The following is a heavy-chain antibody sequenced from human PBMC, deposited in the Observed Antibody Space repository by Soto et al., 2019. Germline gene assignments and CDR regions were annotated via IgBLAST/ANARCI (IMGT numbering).Heavy chain of an antibody. CDR2: FGPEDGET. Sequence: ASVKVSCKVSGYTLTELSMHWVRQAPGKGLEWMGGFGPEDGETIYAQKFQDRVTITRDTSASTAYMELTSLRFEDTAVYYCARMVFGSGGWYDPWGQGTLVTVSS. J-gene: IGHJ5*02. V-gene: IGHV1-24*01. CDR1: GYTLTELS. D-gene: IGHD3-10*01. CDR3: ARMVFGSGGWYDP.